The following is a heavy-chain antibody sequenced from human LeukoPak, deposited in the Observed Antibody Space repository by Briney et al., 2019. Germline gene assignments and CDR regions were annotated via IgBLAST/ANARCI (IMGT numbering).Heavy chain of an antibody. J-gene: IGHJ4*02. Sequence: GGSLRLSCAASGFTFSTYAMSWVRQAPGKGLEWVSYISRSGSNIYYGDSVKGRFTISRDNAKNSLYLQMNSLRAEDTAVYYCARSLYYGDDDNYFDYWGQGTLVTVSS. CDR1: GFTFSTYA. D-gene: IGHD3-3*01. CDR3: ARSLYYGDDDNYFDY. CDR2: ISRSGSNI. V-gene: IGHV3-48*03.